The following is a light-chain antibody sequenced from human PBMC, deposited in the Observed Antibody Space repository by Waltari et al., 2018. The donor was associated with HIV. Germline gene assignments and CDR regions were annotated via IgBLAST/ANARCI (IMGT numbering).Light chain of an antibody. CDR1: QDIRNY. CDR3: LQYNNLPPYT. CDR2: DAS. Sequence: DIQMTQSPSSLSASVGDRVTITCQASQDIRNYLNLYQQKPGKAPKLLIYDASNLETGVPSRFSGSGSGTDFTFTISSLQPEDIATYYCLQYNNLPPYTFGQGTKLEIK. V-gene: IGKV1-33*01. J-gene: IGKJ2*01.